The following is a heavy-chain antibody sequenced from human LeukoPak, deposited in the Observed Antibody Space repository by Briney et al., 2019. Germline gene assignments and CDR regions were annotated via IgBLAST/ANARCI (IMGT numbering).Heavy chain of an antibody. CDR2: ISPDGGRS. Sequence: GGSLRLSCAASGFTFGDYPMHWIRQTPGQGLEWVSLISPDGGRSFQADSVRGRFTISRDNSKNSRYLQMNSLRSEDTALYYCAKDMGGSGRNWASNWFDPWGQGTLVTVSS. V-gene: IGHV3-43*02. CDR3: AKDMGGSGRNWASNWFDP. CDR1: GFTFGDYP. D-gene: IGHD1-26*01. J-gene: IGHJ5*02.